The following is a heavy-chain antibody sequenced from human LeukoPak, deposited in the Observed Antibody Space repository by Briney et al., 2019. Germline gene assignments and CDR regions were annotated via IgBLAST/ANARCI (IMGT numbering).Heavy chain of an antibody. Sequence: SETLSLTCAVYGGSFSGYYRSWIRQPPGKGLEWIGEINHSGSTNYNPSLKSRVTISVDTSKNQFSLKLSSVTAADTAVYYCARGYCSSTSCYTGSNWFDPWGQGTLVTVSS. CDR2: INHSGST. D-gene: IGHD2-2*02. J-gene: IGHJ5*02. V-gene: IGHV4-34*01. CDR1: GGSFSGYY. CDR3: ARGYCSSTSCYTGSNWFDP.